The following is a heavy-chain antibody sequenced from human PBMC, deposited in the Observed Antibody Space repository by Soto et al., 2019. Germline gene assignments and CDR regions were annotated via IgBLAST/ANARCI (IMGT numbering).Heavy chain of an antibody. CDR3: ARGGIGYCSGGTCFYTAFDI. J-gene: IGHJ3*02. D-gene: IGHD2-15*01. Sequence: GGSLRLSCAASGFTFSVYYMSWIRQAPGKGLEWVANISEGGSDTNYADSLKGRFTISRDNAKNSLYVQMNSLRVEDTAVYYCARGGIGYCSGGTCFYTAFDIWGQGSMVT. CDR1: GFTFSVYY. CDR2: ISEGGSDT. V-gene: IGHV3-11*06.